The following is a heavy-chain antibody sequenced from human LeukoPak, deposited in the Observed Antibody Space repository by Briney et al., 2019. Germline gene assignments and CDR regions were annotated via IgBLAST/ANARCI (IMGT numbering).Heavy chain of an antibody. CDR3: ARVRGYSSSWKLNWFDP. CDR1: GFTFSSYW. CDR2: INSDGSST. V-gene: IGHV3-74*01. J-gene: IGHJ5*02. D-gene: IGHD6-13*01. Sequence: GGSLRLSCAASGFTFSSYWMHWVRQAPGKGLVWVSRINSDGSSTSYADSVKGRFTISRDNAKNTLYLQMNSLRAEDTAVYYCARVRGYSSSWKLNWFDPWGQGTLVTVSS.